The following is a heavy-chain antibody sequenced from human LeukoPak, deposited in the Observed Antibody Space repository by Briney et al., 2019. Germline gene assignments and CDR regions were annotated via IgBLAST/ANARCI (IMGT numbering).Heavy chain of an antibody. CDR2: IYTSGST. CDR1: GGSISSGSYY. Sequence: SQTLSLTCTVSGGSISSGSYYWSWIRQPAGKGLEWIGRIYTSGSTNYHPSLKSRFTISVDTSKNQFSLKLSSVTAADTAVYYCAREGYGDPLDYWGQGTLVTVSS. J-gene: IGHJ4*02. CDR3: AREGYGDPLDY. D-gene: IGHD4-17*01. V-gene: IGHV4-61*02.